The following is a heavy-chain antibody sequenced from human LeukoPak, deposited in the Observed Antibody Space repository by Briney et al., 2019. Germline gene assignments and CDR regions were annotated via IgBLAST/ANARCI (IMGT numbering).Heavy chain of an antibody. CDR1: GGSISSSSYY. D-gene: IGHD3-10*01. V-gene: IGHV4-39*07. CDR2: INHSGST. Sequence: SETLSLTCTVSGGSISSSSYYWGWIRQPPGKGLEWIGEINHSGSTNYNPSLKSRVTISVDTSKNQFSLKLSSVTAADTAVYYCARKGNVLLWFGEFYGMDVWGQGTTVTVSS. J-gene: IGHJ6*02. CDR3: ARKGNVLLWFGEFYGMDV.